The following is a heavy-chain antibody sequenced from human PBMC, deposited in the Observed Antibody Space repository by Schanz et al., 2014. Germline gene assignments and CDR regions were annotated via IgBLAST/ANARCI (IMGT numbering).Heavy chain of an antibody. CDR2: ISAYNGHT. CDR1: GGTFSSST. CDR3: VRDAGWAFGDYHGMDV. J-gene: IGHJ6*02. D-gene: IGHD3-10*01. V-gene: IGHV1-18*01. Sequence: QVQLVQSGAEVKKPGSSVKVSCKASGGTFSSSTLTWVRQAPGQGLEWMGRISAYNGHTTYAQKFQGRVTMTTDTSTSTAYMELRSLISDDTAVYYCVRDAGWAFGDYHGMDVWGQGTSVTVSS.